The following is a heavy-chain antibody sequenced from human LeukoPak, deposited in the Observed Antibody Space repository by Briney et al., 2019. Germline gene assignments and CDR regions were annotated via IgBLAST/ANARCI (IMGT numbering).Heavy chain of an antibody. CDR2: INPNSGGT. V-gene: IGHV1-2*02. CDR1: GYTFTGYY. Sequence: ASVKVSCKASGYTFTGYYMHWVRQAPGQGLEWMGWINPNSGGTNYAQKFQGRVTMTRDTSISTAYMELSRLRSEDMAVYYCARERWSSREGNWFDPWGQGTLVTVSS. J-gene: IGHJ5*02. CDR3: ARERWSSREGNWFDP. D-gene: IGHD6-13*01.